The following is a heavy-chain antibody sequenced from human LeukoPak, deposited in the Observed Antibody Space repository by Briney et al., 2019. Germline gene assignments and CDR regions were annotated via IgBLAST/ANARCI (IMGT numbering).Heavy chain of an antibody. CDR1: GFTFSSYE. Sequence: GGSLTLSCVASGFTFSSYEMNWVRQAPGKGLERVSYISSSGSNIYYADSVKGPFTISRDNAKNSLFLQRNSLRVEDTAVYYCAGYHWNYGPHWFDPWGQGTLVTVSS. CDR3: AGYHWNYGPHWFDP. D-gene: IGHD1-7*01. V-gene: IGHV3-48*03. J-gene: IGHJ5*02. CDR2: ISSSGSNI.